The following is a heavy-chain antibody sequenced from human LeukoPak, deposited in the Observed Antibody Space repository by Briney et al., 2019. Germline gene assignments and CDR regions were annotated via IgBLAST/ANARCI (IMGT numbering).Heavy chain of an antibody. Sequence: GGSLRLSCAASGSTFSTYSLNWVRQAPGKGLEWISYISSDSQTIYYADSVKGRFTISRDNANNSLYLQMNSLRAEDTAVYYCTTPFDYWGQGALVTVSS. D-gene: IGHD1-26*01. V-gene: IGHV3-48*01. CDR1: GSTFSTYS. CDR3: TTPFDY. CDR2: ISSDSQTI. J-gene: IGHJ4*02.